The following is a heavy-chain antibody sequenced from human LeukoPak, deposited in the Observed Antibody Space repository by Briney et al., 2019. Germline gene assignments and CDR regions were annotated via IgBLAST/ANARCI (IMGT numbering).Heavy chain of an antibody. Sequence: GGSLRLSCVASGFTFSSYAMSWVRQAPGKGLEWFSGVTASGGSTPYADSVKGRFTISRDTSKNTLYLQMNSLRAEDTAVYYCAKDREWLVAFENWGPGTMVTVSS. CDR3: AKDREWLVAFEN. D-gene: IGHD6-19*01. J-gene: IGHJ3*02. CDR2: VTASGGST. V-gene: IGHV3-23*01. CDR1: GFTFSSYA.